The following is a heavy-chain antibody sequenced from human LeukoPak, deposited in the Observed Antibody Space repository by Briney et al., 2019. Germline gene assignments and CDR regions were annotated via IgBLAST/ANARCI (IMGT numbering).Heavy chain of an antibody. CDR2: IIPIFGTA. D-gene: IGHD3-22*01. CDR1: GGTFSSYA. J-gene: IGHJ4*02. V-gene: IGHV1-69*01. CDR3: ASSPYNYYDSSGYYYGY. Sequence: GASVKVSCKASGGTFSSYAISWVRQAPGQGLEWMGGIIPIFGTANYAQKFQGRVTITAGESTSTAYMELSSLRSEDTAVYYCASSPYNYYDSSGYYYGYWGQGTLVTVSS.